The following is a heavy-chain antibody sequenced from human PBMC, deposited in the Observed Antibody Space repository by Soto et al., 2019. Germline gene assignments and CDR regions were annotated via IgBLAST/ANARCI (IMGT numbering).Heavy chain of an antibody. CDR3: ARDQQQWLVPGPGSDPPEGGNMDV. Sequence: GASVKVSCKASGGTFSSYAISWVLQAPGQGLEWMGGIIPIFGTANYAQKFQGRVTITADESTSTAYMELSSLRSEDTAVYYCARDQQQWLVPGPGSDPPEGGNMDVWGQGTTVTVSS. CDR1: GGTFSSYA. D-gene: IGHD6-19*01. CDR2: IIPIFGTA. J-gene: IGHJ6*02. V-gene: IGHV1-69*13.